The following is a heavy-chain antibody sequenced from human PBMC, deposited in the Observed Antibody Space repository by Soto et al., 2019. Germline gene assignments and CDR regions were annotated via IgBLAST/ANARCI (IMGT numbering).Heavy chain of an antibody. V-gene: IGHV5-51*01. Sequence: PGESLKISCQASGYTFIYFWVAWVRQVPGKGLEWMGVIYPGASDIRYSPSFEGHVTISADKSTNTAYLQWSSLEAADTAIYCCARQGTSRGSDYAAFDFCGPGTLVTVSS. CDR1: GYTFIYFW. D-gene: IGHD3-10*01. CDR2: IYPGASDI. CDR3: ARQGTSRGSDYAAFDF. J-gene: IGHJ4*02.